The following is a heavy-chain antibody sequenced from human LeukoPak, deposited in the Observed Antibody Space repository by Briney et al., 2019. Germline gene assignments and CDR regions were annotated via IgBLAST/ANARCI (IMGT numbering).Heavy chain of an antibody. V-gene: IGHV4-39*07. D-gene: IGHD6-13*01. CDR3: ARGFSSSFYP. CDR1: GGSISSSSYY. Sequence: SETLSLTCTVSGGSISSSSYYWGWIRQPPGKGLEWIGSIYYSGSTYYNPSLKSRVTISVDTSKNQFSLKLSSVTAADTAVYYCARGFSSSFYPWGQGTLVTVSS. J-gene: IGHJ5*02. CDR2: IYYSGST.